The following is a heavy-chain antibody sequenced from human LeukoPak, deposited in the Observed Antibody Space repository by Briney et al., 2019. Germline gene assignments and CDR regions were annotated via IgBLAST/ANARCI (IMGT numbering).Heavy chain of an antibody. J-gene: IGHJ4*02. Sequence: SETLSLTCTVSGYSISSGHFWSWIRQPPGKGLEWIGRIYGSGTTYYDPPLRSRVSISADTSKNHFSLELSSVTAADTAVYYCASVGGGSPYWGQGTLVTVSS. CDR1: GYSISSGHF. V-gene: IGHV4-38-2*02. CDR2: IYGSGTT. CDR3: ASVGGGSPY. D-gene: IGHD3-16*01.